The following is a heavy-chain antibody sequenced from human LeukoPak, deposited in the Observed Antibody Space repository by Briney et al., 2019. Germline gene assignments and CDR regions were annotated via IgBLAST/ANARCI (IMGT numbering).Heavy chain of an antibody. V-gene: IGHV3-11*01. CDR2: ISNGASTI. J-gene: IGHJ6*02. Sequence: PGGSLRLPCAVSGFTFNEYYMSWIRQPPGKGLEWVSYISNGASTIYYADSVKGRFTISRDNDNNLLYLQMDSLRAEDTAVYYCARGPGGGHAQYYYYYYGLDVWGQGTTVTVSS. CDR1: GFTFNEYY. D-gene: IGHD3-16*01. CDR3: ARGPGGGHAQYYYYYYGLDV.